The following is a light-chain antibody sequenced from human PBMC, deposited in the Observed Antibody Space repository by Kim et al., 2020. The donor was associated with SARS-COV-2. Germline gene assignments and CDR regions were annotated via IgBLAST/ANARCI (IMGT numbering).Light chain of an antibody. CDR2: GKN. J-gene: IGLJ2*01. CDR1: SLRNYY. Sequence: SSELTQDPAVSVALGQTVRITCQGDSLRNYYASWYKQKPGQAPVIVMSGKNKRRPGIPDRFSGSSSGNRALLTITGAQAEDEADYYCHSWDSSGNGVLFG. CDR3: HSWDSSGNGVL. V-gene: IGLV3-19*01.